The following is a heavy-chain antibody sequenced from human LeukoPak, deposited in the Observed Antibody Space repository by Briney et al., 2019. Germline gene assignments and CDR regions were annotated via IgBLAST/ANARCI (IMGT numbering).Heavy chain of an antibody. CDR1: GGSISSYY. CDR3: ARGYKRGPNWFDP. J-gene: IGHJ5*02. V-gene: IGHV4-59*01. D-gene: IGHD5-18*01. CDR2: IYYTGST. Sequence: SETLSLTCTISGGSISSYYWSWIRQPPGKGLEWIGYIYYTGSTNHNPSLKSRVTISVDTSKNQFSLKLSSVTAADTAVYYCARGYKRGPNWFDPWGQGTLVTVSS.